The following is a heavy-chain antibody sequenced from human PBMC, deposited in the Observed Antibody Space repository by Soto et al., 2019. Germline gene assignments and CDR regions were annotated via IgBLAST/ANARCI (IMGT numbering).Heavy chain of an antibody. CDR1: GFTFSAHA. CDR3: ARDLTTHDY. Sequence: EVQLLESGGGLVQPGGSLRLSSVGSGFTFSAHAITWVRQAPGKGLEWVSTLGTIGAFYADSVKGRFTISRDNSKNTVNLQMNSLRGVDTAIYYCARDLTTHDYWGQGTVVTVSS. CDR2: LGTIGA. V-gene: IGHV3-23*01. J-gene: IGHJ4*02.